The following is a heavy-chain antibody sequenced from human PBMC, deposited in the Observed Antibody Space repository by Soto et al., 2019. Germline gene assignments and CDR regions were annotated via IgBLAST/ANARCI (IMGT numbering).Heavy chain of an antibody. Sequence: QVQLQESGPGLVKPSETLSLTCTVSGGSISSYYWSWIRQPPGKGLEWIGYIYYSGSTNYNPPLKSRVTISVDTSKNQFSLKLSSVTAADTAVYYCARGIPYSGSYRAGYFDYWGQGTLVTVSS. D-gene: IGHD1-26*01. V-gene: IGHV4-59*01. CDR1: GGSISSYY. J-gene: IGHJ4*02. CDR3: ARGIPYSGSYRAGYFDY. CDR2: IYYSGST.